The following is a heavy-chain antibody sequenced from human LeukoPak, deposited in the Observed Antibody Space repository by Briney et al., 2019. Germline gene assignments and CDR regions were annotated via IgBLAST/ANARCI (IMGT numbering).Heavy chain of an antibody. CDR3: AREARSGWSDYYYYMDV. V-gene: IGHV4-59*01. CDR1: GGSISSYY. Sequence: PSETLSLTCTVSGGSISSYYWGWIRQPPGKGLEWIGYIYYSGSTNYNPSLKSRVTISVDTSKNQFSLKLSSVTAADTAVYYCAREARSGWSDYYYYMDVWGKGTTVTVSS. J-gene: IGHJ6*03. D-gene: IGHD6-19*01. CDR2: IYYSGST.